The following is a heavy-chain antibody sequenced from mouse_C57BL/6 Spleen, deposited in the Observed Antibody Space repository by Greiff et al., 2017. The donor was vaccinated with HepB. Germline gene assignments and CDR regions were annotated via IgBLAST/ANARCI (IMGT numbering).Heavy chain of an antibody. CDR3: ARERLGRWLPYYFDY. V-gene: IGHV1-12*01. Sequence: QVQLKESGAELVRPGASVKMSCKASGYTFTSYNMHWVKQTPRQGLEWIGAIYPGNGDTSYNQKFKGKATLTVDKSSSTAYMQLSSLTSEDSAVYFCARERLGRWLPYYFDYWGQGTTLTVSS. CDR2: IYPGNGDT. J-gene: IGHJ2*01. CDR1: GYTFTSYN. D-gene: IGHD2-3*01.